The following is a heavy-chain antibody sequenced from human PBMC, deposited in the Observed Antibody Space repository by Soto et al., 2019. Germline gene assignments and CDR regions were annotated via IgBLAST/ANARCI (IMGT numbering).Heavy chain of an antibody. J-gene: IGHJ6*02. CDR3: ARSDKRSSLFGVDV. CDR1: GGFLSGYY. Sequence: SDILSLTRAVHGGFLSGYYSSCIRQSPGKELEGIGEINHRGSTDYNPSLKSRVTLSTDASMNHVSLELTSVTAADTAVYYCARSDKRSSLFGVDVWGQGTVVTVSS. D-gene: IGHD1-26*01. V-gene: IGHV4-34*01. CDR2: INHRGST.